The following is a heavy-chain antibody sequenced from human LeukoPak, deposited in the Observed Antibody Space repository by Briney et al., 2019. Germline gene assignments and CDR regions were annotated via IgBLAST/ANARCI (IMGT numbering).Heavy chain of an antibody. CDR3: ARGVSSGYYYYYYMDV. CDR2: IKQDGSEK. D-gene: IGHD3-22*01. Sequence: GGSLRLSCAASGFTFSSYWMSWVRQAPGKGLEWVANIKQDGSEKYYVDSVKGRFTISRDNAKNSLYLQMNSLRAEDTAVYYCARGVSSGYYYYYYMDVWGKGTTVTVSS. J-gene: IGHJ6*03. V-gene: IGHV3-7*01. CDR1: GFTFSSYW.